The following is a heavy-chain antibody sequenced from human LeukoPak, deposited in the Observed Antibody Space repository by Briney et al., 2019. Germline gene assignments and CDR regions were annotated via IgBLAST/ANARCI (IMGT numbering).Heavy chain of an antibody. J-gene: IGHJ4*02. CDR3: ARDRHYDFWSGPTPLNY. D-gene: IGHD3-3*01. CDR1: GFTFSSYA. Sequence: GGSLRPSCAASGFTFSSYAMHWVRQAPGKGLEWVAVISYDGSNKYYADSVKGRFTISRDNSKNTLYLQMNSLRAEDTAVYYCARDRHYDFWSGPTPLNYWGQGTLVTVSS. CDR2: ISYDGSNK. V-gene: IGHV3-30-3*01.